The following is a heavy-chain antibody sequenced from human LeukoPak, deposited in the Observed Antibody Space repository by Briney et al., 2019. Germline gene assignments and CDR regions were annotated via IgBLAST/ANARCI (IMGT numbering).Heavy chain of an antibody. CDR1: GFTFSSYA. V-gene: IGHV3-30-3*01. CDR3: ARDRSAIQSSPFDY. CDR2: ISYDGSNK. Sequence: PGRSLRLSCAASGFTFSSYAMHWVRQAPGKGLEWVAFISYDGSNKYYADSVKGRFTISRDNSKNTLYLQMNSLRAEDTAVYYCARDRSAIQSSPFDYWGQGTLVTVSS. D-gene: IGHD2-21*01. J-gene: IGHJ4*02.